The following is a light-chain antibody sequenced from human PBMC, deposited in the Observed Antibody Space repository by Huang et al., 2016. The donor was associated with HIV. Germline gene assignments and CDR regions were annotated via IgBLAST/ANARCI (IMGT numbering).Light chain of an antibody. CDR2: GAS. J-gene: IGKJ3*01. V-gene: IGKV1-39*01. Sequence: DIQMTQSPSSLSASVGDRVTITCRAGQIVNTYLNWYHQRPGKAPSRLIYGASRLHSGVPSRFSGSGSGSDFTLIISGLQPEDIGTYYCQQSIRTPFTFGPGT. CDR3: QQSIRTPFT. CDR1: QIVNTY.